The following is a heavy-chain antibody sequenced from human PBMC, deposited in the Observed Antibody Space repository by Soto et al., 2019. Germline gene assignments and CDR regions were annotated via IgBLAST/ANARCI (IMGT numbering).Heavy chain of an antibody. CDR2: IAFTGSAT. Sequence: PGGSLRLSCATCGFTFHDYAMSWVRQAPGKGLEWVSAIAFTGSATYYADSVKGRFTISRDNSKNTLYLQMNGLRAEDTALYYCAKDTYSSSWYFWGQGTLVTVSS. CDR1: GFTFHDYA. V-gene: IGHV3-23*01. D-gene: IGHD2-2*01. J-gene: IGHJ4*02. CDR3: AKDTYSSSWYF.